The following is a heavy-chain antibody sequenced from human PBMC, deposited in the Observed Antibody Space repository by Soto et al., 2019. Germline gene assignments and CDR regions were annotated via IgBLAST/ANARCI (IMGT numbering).Heavy chain of an antibody. CDR3: ARGRGAYSSSWYSDYYYGMDV. V-gene: IGHV5-10-1*03. D-gene: IGHD6-13*01. J-gene: IGHJ6*02. CDR2: IDPSDSYT. CDR1: GYSFTSYW. Sequence: EVQLVQSGAEVKKPGESLRISCKGSGYSFTSYWISWVRQMPGKGLEWMGRIDPSDSYTNYSPSFQGHVTISADKSISTAYLQWSSLKASDTAMYYCARGRGAYSSSWYSDYYYGMDVWGQGTTVTVSS.